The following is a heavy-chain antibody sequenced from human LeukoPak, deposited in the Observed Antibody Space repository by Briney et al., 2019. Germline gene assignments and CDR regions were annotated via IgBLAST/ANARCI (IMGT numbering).Heavy chain of an antibody. V-gene: IGHV4-34*01. Sequence: SETLSLTCAVDGGSFSGYDWTWIRQPPGKGLEWIGDIDHSGSTNGNPSLKSRVAISVDTLKRQFSLKLSSVTAADTAVYYCARGIAAAPERAFDIWGQGTMVTVSS. CDR3: ARGIAAAPERAFDI. D-gene: IGHD6-13*01. CDR1: GGSFSGYD. J-gene: IGHJ3*02. CDR2: IDHSGST.